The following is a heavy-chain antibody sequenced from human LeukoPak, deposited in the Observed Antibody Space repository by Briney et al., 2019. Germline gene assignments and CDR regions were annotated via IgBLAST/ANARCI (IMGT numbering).Heavy chain of an antibody. V-gene: IGHV3-23*01. CDR1: GFTFSSYS. D-gene: IGHD4-11*01. J-gene: IGHJ4*02. CDR3: ASGPRGYRNI. Sequence: GGSLRLSCAASGFTFSSYSMSWVRQAPGKGLEWVSAISGSGSGTYYADSVKGRFTISRDNAKTTLYLRMNSLGGEGTCVCYCASGPRGYRNIGGQGTLVRVSS. CDR2: ISGSGSGT.